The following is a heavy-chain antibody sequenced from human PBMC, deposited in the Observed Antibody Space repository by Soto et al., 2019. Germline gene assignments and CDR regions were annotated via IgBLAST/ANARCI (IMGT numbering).Heavy chain of an antibody. Sequence: SETLSLTCTVSGGSISSYYWSWIRQPPGKGLEWIGYIYYSGSTNYNPSLKSRVTISVDTSKNQFSLKLSSVTAADTAVYYCARTSIYFDYWGQGTLVTVSS. J-gene: IGHJ4*02. V-gene: IGHV4-59*01. CDR1: GGSISSYY. CDR2: IYYSGST. CDR3: ARTSIYFDY. D-gene: IGHD6-6*01.